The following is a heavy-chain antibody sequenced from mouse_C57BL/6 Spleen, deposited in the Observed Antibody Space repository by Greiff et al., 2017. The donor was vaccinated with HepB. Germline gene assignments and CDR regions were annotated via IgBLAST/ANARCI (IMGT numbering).Heavy chain of an antibody. CDR3: ARYNCDYGGDYFDY. V-gene: IGHV7-3*01. J-gene: IGHJ2*01. CDR2: IRNKANGYTT. D-gene: IGHD2-4*01. Sequence: EVKVVESGGGLVQPGGSLSLSCAASGFTFTDYYMSWVRQPPGKALEWLGFIRNKANGYTTEYSASVKGRFTISRYNSHSILYLQMNALRAADSSTYYCARYNCDYGGDYFDYWGQGTTLTVSS. CDR1: GFTFTDYY.